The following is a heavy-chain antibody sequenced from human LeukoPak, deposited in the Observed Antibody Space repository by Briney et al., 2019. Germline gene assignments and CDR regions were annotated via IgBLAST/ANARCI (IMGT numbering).Heavy chain of an antibody. CDR1: GFTFSSYW. CDR2: INPGGSSI. CDR3: ARSNQADDY. V-gene: IGHV3-74*01. Sequence: PGGSLRLSCAASGFTFSSYWMHWVRQVPGKGLVWVARINPGGSSITYADSVKGRFTISRDNAKNTPYLQMDSLRAEDTGVYYRARSNQADDYWGQGTLVTVSS. J-gene: IGHJ4*02. D-gene: IGHD1-14*01.